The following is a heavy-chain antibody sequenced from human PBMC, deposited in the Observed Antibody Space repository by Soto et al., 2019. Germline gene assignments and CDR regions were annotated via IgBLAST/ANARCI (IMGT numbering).Heavy chain of an antibody. CDR1: GFTFSSYA. V-gene: IGHV3-23*01. D-gene: IGHD3-22*01. Sequence: GGSLRLSCAASGFTFSSYAMSWVRQAPGKGLEWVSAISGSGGSTYYADSVKGRFTISRDNSKNTLYLQMNSLRAEDTAVYYCAKDAPMIVVGKVGMDVWGQGTTVTVSS. J-gene: IGHJ6*02. CDR3: AKDAPMIVVGKVGMDV. CDR2: ISGSGGST.